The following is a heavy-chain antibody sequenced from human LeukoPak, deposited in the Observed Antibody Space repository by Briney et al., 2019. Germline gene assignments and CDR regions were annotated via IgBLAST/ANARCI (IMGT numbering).Heavy chain of an antibody. J-gene: IGHJ4*02. D-gene: IGHD1-26*01. CDR3: ARGVGSGSYFFN. CDR1: GGSFSGYY. V-gene: IGHV4-34*01. CDR2: INRGGDT. Sequence: PSETLSLTCAVYGGSFSGYYWTWIRQPPGKGLDWIGEINRGGDTNYNPSLKSRVTISVDTSKTQVSLKLSSVTAADTAVYYCARGVGSGSYFFNWGQGTLVTVSS.